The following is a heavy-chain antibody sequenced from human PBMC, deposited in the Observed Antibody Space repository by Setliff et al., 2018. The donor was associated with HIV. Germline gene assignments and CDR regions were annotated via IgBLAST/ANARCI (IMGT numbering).Heavy chain of an antibody. CDR2: ISHDGNNK. D-gene: IGHD1-1*01. CDR1: GFTFSSYS. V-gene: IGHV3-30*01. Sequence: SLRLSCAASGFTFSSYSFHWVRQAPGKGLEWVTVISHDGNNKFYADSVKGRFTISRDNSKDTLYLQVNSLRPEDTAVYYCASARIPTGGTSTSFDYWGQGTLVTVSS. CDR3: ASARIPTGGTSTSFDY. J-gene: IGHJ4*02.